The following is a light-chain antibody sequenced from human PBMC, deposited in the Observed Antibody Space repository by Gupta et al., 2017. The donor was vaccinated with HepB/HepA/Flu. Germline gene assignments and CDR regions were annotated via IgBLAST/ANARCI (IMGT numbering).Light chain of an antibody. CDR1: SSDVGGYNY. V-gene: IGLV2-11*01. CDR3: CSYAGSYV. J-gene: IGLJ1*01. CDR2: DVS. Sequence: QSALTQPRSVSVSPGQSVTISCTGTSSDVGGYNYVSWYQQHPGKAPKLMIYDVSKRPSGVPDRFSGSKSGNTASLTISGLQAEDEADYYCCSYAGSYVFGTGTKVTVL.